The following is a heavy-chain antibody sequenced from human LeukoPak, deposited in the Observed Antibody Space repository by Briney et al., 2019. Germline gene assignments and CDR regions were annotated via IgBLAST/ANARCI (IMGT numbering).Heavy chain of an antibody. J-gene: IGHJ4*02. CDR1: GGTFSSYA. CDR3: ARSPGYCSGGSCSFDY. Sequence: SVRVSCKASGGTFSSYAISWVRQAPGQGLEWMGGIIPIFGTANYAQKFQGRVTITADKSTCTAYMELSSLRSEDTAVYYCARSPGYCSGGSCSFDYWGQGTLVTVSS. D-gene: IGHD2-15*01. V-gene: IGHV1-69*06. CDR2: IIPIFGTA.